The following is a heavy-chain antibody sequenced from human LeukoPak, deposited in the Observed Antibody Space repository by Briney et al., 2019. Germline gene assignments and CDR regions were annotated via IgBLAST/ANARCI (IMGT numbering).Heavy chain of an antibody. CDR3: ARGPDYDILADYFDY. D-gene: IGHD3-9*01. CDR1: GFTFSNYA. J-gene: IGHJ4*02. Sequence: PGGSLRLSCAASGFTFSNYALHWVRQAPGKGLEWVAVISYDGSNKFTISRDNSKNTLFLQMNSLRPEDTAVYYCARGPDYDILADYFDYWGQGTLVTVSS. CDR2: ISYDGSNK. V-gene: IGHV3-30*04.